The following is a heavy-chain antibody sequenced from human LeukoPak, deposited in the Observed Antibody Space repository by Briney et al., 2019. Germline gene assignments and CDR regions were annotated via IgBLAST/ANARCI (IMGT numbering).Heavy chain of an antibody. V-gene: IGHV4-59*08. CDR2: IYYSGST. J-gene: IGHJ3*02. CDR1: GGSISSYY. D-gene: IGHD3-22*01. CDR3: ARGGIYDSSGYKDAFDI. Sequence: ASETLSLTCTVSGGSISSYYWSWIRQPPGKGLEWIGYIYYSGSTNYNPSLKSRVTISVDTSKNQFSLKLSSVTAAETAVYYCARGGIYDSSGYKDAFDIWGQGTMVTVSS.